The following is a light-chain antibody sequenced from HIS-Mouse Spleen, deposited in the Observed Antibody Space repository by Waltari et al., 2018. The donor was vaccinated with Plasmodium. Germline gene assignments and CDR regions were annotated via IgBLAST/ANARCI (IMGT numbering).Light chain of an antibody. V-gene: IGLV3-19*01. J-gene: IGLJ2*01. CDR1: SLRSYY. CDR3: NSRDSSGNHLV. CDR2: GKT. Sequence: SSELTQDPAVSVALGQTVRITCQGDSLRSYYESWYQQKPGQAPVLVIYGKTNRPSGIPDRFSGSSSGNTASLTITGAQAEDEADYYCNSRDSSGNHLVFGGGTKLTVL.